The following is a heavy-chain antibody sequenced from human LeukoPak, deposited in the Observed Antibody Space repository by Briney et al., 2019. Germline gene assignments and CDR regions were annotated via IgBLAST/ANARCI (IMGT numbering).Heavy chain of an antibody. J-gene: IGHJ3*02. CDR2: IYYSGST. Sequence: LSETLSLTCTVSGGSISSSSYYWGWIRQPPGKGLEWIGSIYYSGSTYYNPSLKSRVTISVDTSKNQFSLKLSSVTAADTAVYYCARHRIAVYGDAFDIWGQGTMVTVSS. V-gene: IGHV4-39*01. CDR1: GGSISSSSYY. D-gene: IGHD6-19*01. CDR3: ARHRIAVYGDAFDI.